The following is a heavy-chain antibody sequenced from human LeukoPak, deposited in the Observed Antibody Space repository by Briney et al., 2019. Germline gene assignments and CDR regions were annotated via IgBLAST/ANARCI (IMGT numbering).Heavy chain of an antibody. J-gene: IGHJ4*02. CDR2: IRSKAFGETA. CDR1: GFTFGDYA. D-gene: IGHD7-27*01. Sequence: GGSLRLSCTVSGFTFGDYAINWVRQAPGKGLEWVGFIRSKAFGETAEYAASVRGRFTISRDDSKSIAYLQMNSLKTEDTAVYYCTRDRGSSTLGDYWGQGTLVTVSS. V-gene: IGHV3-49*04. CDR3: TRDRGSSTLGDY.